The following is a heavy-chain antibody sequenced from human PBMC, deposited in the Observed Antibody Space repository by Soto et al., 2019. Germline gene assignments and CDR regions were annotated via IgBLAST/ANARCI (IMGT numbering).Heavy chain of an antibody. CDR3: ARDRGAYGVDV. V-gene: IGHV1-18*01. CDR1: GYTFTSYG. CDR2: ISAYNGNT. Sequence: QVQLVQSGAEVKKPGASVKVSCKASGYTFTSYGISWVRQAPGQGLEWMGWISAYNGNTNYAQKLQGRVTMTTDTTTSTDYMERRGLRSDGTAVYYCARDRGAYGVDVWGQGTTVSVSS. J-gene: IGHJ6*02.